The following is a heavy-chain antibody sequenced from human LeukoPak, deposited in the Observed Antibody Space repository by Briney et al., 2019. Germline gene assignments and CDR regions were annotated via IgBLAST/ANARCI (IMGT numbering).Heavy chain of an antibody. CDR2: INHSGST. CDR3: AIGSYYDFWSGYYFLDP. V-gene: IGHV4-34*01. Sequence: SETLSLTCAVYGGSFSGYYWGWIHQPPGKGLEWIGEINHSGSTNYNPSLKSRVTISVDTSKNQFSLKLSSVTAADTAVYYCAIGSYYDFWSGYYFLDPWGQGTLVTVSS. J-gene: IGHJ5*02. D-gene: IGHD3-3*01. CDR1: GGSFSGYY.